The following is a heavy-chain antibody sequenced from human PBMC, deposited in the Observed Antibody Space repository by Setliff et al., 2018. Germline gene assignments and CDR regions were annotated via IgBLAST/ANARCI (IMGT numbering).Heavy chain of an antibody. Sequence: SVKVSCKASGFTFTSSAVQWVRQARGQRLEWIGWIVVGSGNTNYAQKFQERVTITRDTSISTAYTELSSLRSEDTAVYYCARERTTNWEGYYFDYWGQGTLVTVSS. J-gene: IGHJ4*02. CDR2: IVVGSGNT. D-gene: IGHD7-27*01. CDR1: GFTFTSSA. V-gene: IGHV1-58*01. CDR3: ARERTTNWEGYYFDY.